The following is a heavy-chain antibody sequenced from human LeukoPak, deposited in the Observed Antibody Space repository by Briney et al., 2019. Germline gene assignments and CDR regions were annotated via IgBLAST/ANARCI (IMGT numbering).Heavy chain of an antibody. V-gene: IGHV3-30*03. Sequence: GGSLRLSCAASGFTFSSYGMHWVRQAPGKGLEWVAVILYGGSNKYYADSVKGRITISRDNSKNTLYLQMNRPGAEATAVYYCARDQFGGSHYWGEGKLVSVSS. CDR1: GFTFSSYG. CDR2: ILYGGSNK. CDR3: ARDQFGGSHY. D-gene: IGHD2-15*01. J-gene: IGHJ4*02.